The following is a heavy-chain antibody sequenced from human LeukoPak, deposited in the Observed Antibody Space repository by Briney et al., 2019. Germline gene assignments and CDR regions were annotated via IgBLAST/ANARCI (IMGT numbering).Heavy chain of an antibody. J-gene: IGHJ4*02. CDR1: GFTFSSYA. V-gene: IGHV3-23*01. D-gene: IGHD1-26*01. CDR3: AKVLSGSQDY. CDR2: IGGGGEST. Sequence: GESLKISCAASGFTFSSYAMSWVRQAPGKGLEWVSTIGGGGESTYYADSVKGRFTISRDNSKNTVYLQMNSLRAEDTAVYYCAKVLSGSQDYWGQGTLVTVFS.